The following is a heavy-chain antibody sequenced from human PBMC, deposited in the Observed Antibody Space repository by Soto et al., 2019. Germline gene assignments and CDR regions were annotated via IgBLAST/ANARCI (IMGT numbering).Heavy chain of an antibody. V-gene: IGHV3-23*01. J-gene: IGHJ4*02. D-gene: IGHD3-10*01. Sequence: LRLSCAASGFTFSSYSMSWVRQAPGKGLEWVSGFRTSGDGGTTYYADSVKGRFTISRDNSKNMLSLQMNSLRAEDTAIYYCAKKVNSGPGSQYFDYWGQGTLVTVSS. CDR1: GFTFSSYS. CDR3: AKKVNSGPGSQYFDY. CDR2: FRTSGDGGTT.